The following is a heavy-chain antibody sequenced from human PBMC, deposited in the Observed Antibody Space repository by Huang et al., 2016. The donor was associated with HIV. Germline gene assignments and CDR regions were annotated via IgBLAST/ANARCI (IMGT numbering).Heavy chain of an antibody. J-gene: IGHJ6*02. V-gene: IGHV3-9*01. CDR1: GFTFADYA. CDR3: GKDNGRDYYYGMDA. CDR2: IKWNSGNK. Sequence: EVQLVESGGGLVQPGRSLRLSCEVSGFTFADYAMQWVRQAPGKGREWGRGIKWNSGNKGYADSVRGRFTISRDNAKNSLYLQMNSLRAEDTALYYCGKDNGRDYYYGMDAWGRGTTVIVSS.